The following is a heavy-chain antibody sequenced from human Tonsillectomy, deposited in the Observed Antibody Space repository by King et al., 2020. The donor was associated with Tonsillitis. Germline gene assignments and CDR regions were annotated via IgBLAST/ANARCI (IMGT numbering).Heavy chain of an antibody. J-gene: IGHJ4*02. CDR2: MYNSGST. Sequence: VQLQESGPGLVKPSETLSITCTVSGGSISSYYWSWIRPPAGKGLVWIGRMYNSGSTNYNPSLKSRVTMSVATSKNQFSLKLSSVTAADTAVYYCARETICGCDCYVDYWGQGTLVTVSS. D-gene: IGHD2-21*02. CDR1: GGSISSYY. CDR3: ARETICGCDCYVDY. V-gene: IGHV4-4*07.